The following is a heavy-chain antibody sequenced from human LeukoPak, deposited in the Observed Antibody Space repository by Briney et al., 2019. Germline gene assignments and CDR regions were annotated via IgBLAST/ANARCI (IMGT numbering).Heavy chain of an antibody. V-gene: IGHV3-72*01. J-gene: IGHJ3*02. Sequence: GGSLRLSCAASGFTFSDHYMDWVRQAPGKGLEWVGRTRDKANSYTTEYAASVKGRLTISRDDSKNSLYLQMNSLKTEDTAVYYCASRGYYYDSSGYPSNAFDIWGQGTMVTVSS. CDR1: GFTFSDHY. CDR2: TRDKANSYTT. CDR3: ASRGYYYDSSGYPSNAFDI. D-gene: IGHD3-22*01.